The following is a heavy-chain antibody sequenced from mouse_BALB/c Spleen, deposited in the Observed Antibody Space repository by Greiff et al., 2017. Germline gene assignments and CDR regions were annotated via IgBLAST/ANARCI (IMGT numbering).Heavy chain of an antibody. CDR2: IHYSGST. V-gene: IGHV3-1*02. J-gene: IGHJ3*01. Sequence: VQLQQSGPDLVKPSQSLSLTCTVTGYSITSGYSWHWIRQFPGNKLEWMGYIHYSGSTNYNPSLKSRISITRDTSKNQFFLQLKSVTTEDTATYYCERDYRYDVAWFAYWGQGTLVTVSA. CDR1: GYSITSGYS. D-gene: IGHD2-14*01. CDR3: ERDYRYDVAWFAY.